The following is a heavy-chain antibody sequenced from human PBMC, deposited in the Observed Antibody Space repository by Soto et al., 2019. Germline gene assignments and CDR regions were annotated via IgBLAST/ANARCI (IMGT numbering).Heavy chain of an antibody. J-gene: IGHJ5*02. CDR1: GASISSGGYY. D-gene: IGHD2-2*01. CDR3: ARLEYYSNTYCGPVGP. V-gene: IGHV4-31*03. CDR2: VYSSGRT. Sequence: QVHLQESGPGRVKLSQTLSLTCTVSGASISSGGYYWSWIRQQPGKGLEWIGYVYSSGRTYYNPSLKSRVTMSLGTSKNQFSRTLISVTAADTALYYCARLEYYSNTYCGPVGPWGQGILATVSS.